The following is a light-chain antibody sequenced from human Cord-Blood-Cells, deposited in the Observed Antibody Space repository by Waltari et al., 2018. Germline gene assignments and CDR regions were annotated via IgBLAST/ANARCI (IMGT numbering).Light chain of an antibody. CDR2: DVS. CDR3: SSYTSSSTYV. J-gene: IGLJ1*01. V-gene: IGLV2-14*01. Sequence: QSALPQPASVSGSPGQSITIPCTGTSSDVGGYNYVSWYQQHPGKAPKLMIYDVSNRPSGVSNRCSGSKSGNTASLTISGLQAEDEADYYCSSYTSSSTYVVGTGTKVTIL. CDR1: SSDVGGYNY.